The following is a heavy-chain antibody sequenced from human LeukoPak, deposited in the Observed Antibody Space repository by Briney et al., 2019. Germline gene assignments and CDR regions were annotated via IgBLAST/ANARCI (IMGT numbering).Heavy chain of an antibody. CDR1: GFTVSNKY. V-gene: IGHV3-53*01. CDR3: ARVPPEYYDILTGYYTGYYFDY. Sequence: GGSLRLSCAASGFTVSNKYMTWVRQAPGKGLEWVSLIYSDGRTYYADSVKGRCTISRDNSKNTLYLQMNSLRAEDTAVYYCARVPPEYYDILTGYYTGYYFDYWGQGTLVTVSS. D-gene: IGHD3-9*01. J-gene: IGHJ4*02. CDR2: IYSDGRT.